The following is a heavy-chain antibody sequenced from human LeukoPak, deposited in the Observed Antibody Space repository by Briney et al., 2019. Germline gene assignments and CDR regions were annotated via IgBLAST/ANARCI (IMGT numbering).Heavy chain of an antibody. J-gene: IGHJ6*02. CDR1: GFTFSSYS. Sequence: PGGSLRLSCAASGFTFSSYSMNWVRQAPGKGLEWVSSISSSSSYIYYAHSVKGRFTISRDNAKNSLYLQMNSLRVEDTAVYYCARVGCSGGRCPGYGMDVWGQGTTVTVSS. CDR3: ARVGCSGGRCPGYGMDV. D-gene: IGHD2-15*01. CDR2: ISSSSSYI. V-gene: IGHV3-21*01.